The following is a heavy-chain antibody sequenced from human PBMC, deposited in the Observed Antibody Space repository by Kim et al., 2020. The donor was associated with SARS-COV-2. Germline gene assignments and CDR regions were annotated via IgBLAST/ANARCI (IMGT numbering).Heavy chain of an antibody. V-gene: IGHV3-49*04. CDR3: TTVTAIDY. J-gene: IGHJ4*02. CDR1: GFTFGDYA. D-gene: IGHD2-21*02. Sequence: GGSLRLSCTASGFTFGDYAMSWVRQAPGKGLEWVGFIRSKAYGGTTEYAASVKGRFTISRDDSKSIAYLQMNSLKTEDTAVYYCTTVTAIDYWGQGTLVTVSS. CDR2: IRSKAYGGTT.